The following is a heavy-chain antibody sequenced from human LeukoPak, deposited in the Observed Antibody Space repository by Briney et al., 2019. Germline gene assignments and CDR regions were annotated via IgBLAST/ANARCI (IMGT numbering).Heavy chain of an antibody. CDR1: GFTFDDYA. J-gene: IGHJ4*02. V-gene: IGHV3-43*02. D-gene: IGHD3-22*01. Sequence: GGSLRLSCASSGFTFDDYAMHWVRQAPGRGLEWVSSISGDGGSTYYVDSVKGRFTISRDNSKNSLYLQMNSLRTEDTALYYCAKMKDYYDSSGYVNWGQGTLVTVSS. CDR3: AKMKDYYDSSGYVN. CDR2: ISGDGGST.